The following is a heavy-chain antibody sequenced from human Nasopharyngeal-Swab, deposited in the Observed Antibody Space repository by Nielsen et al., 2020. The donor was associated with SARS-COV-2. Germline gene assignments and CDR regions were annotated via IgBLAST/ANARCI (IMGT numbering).Heavy chain of an antibody. V-gene: IGHV1-24*01. J-gene: IGHJ3*02. CDR1: GYTLTELS. CDR2: FDPEDGET. D-gene: IGHD4-11*01. Sequence: ASVKVSCKVSGYTLTELSMHWVRQAPGKGLEWMGGFDPEDGETIYAQKFQGRVTMTEDTSTDTAYMELSSLRSEDTAVYYCARDKGYSNPLDAFDIWGQGTMVTVSS. CDR3: ARDKGYSNPLDAFDI.